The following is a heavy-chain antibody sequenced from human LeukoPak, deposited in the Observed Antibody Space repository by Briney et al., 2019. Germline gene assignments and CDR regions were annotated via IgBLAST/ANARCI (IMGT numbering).Heavy chain of an antibody. D-gene: IGHD3-3*01. CDR2: ISGSGGST. V-gene: IGHV3-23*01. CDR3: AKDFWSGYRQHNFDY. CDR1: GFTFSSYA. J-gene: IGHJ4*02. Sequence: PGGSLRLSCAASGFTFSSYAMSWVRQAPGKGLEWVSAISGSGGSTYYADSVKGRFTISRDNSKNTLYLQMNSLRAEDTAVYYCAKDFWSGYRQHNFDYWGQGTLVTVSS.